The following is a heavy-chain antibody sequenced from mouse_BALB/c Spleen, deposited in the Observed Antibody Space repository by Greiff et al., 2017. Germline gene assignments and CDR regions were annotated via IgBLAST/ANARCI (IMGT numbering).Heavy chain of an antibody. D-gene: IGHD1-1*01. CDR3: ARGRERYYGYFDY. Sequence: EVMLVESGGGLVKPGGSLKLSCAASGFTFSDYYMYWVRQTPEKRLEWVATISDGGSYTYYPDSVKGRFTISRDNAKNNLYLQMSSLKSEDTAMYYCARGRERYYGYFDYWGQGTTLTVSS. V-gene: IGHV5-4*02. CDR2: ISDGGSYT. CDR1: GFTFSDYY. J-gene: IGHJ2*01.